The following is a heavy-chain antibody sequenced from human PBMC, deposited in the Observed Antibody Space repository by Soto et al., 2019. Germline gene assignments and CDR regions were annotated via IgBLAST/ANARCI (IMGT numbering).Heavy chain of an antibody. J-gene: IGHJ4*02. D-gene: IGHD3-3*01. CDR1: GFTLSSYS. Sequence: EVLLVESAGGLVQPGGSLRLSCAASGFTLSSYSMNWVRQAPGKGLEWISYISPSSSTIYYADSVRGRFTISRDNAKNSLFLQMNSLRDEDTAVYFCARAVWSDYMVDYWGQGTLITVSS. CDR2: ISPSSSTI. V-gene: IGHV3-48*02. CDR3: ARAVWSDYMVDY.